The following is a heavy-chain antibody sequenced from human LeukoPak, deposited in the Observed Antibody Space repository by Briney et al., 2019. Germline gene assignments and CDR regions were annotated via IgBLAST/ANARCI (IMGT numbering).Heavy chain of an antibody. D-gene: IGHD6-19*01. V-gene: IGHV1-8*01. CDR2: VSPDSGDT. Sequence: ASVKVSCKASGYTFTNNDINWVRQATGQGLEWMGWVSPDSGDTGYALNFRGRVTMTTDTSINTAYMELTSLTSEDTAIYYCTRGRAAGDWGQGTLITVSS. J-gene: IGHJ4*02. CDR1: GYTFTNND. CDR3: TRGRAAGD.